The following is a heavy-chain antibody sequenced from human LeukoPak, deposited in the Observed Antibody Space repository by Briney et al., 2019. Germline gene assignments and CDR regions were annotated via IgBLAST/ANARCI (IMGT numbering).Heavy chain of an antibody. Sequence: PGGSLRLSCAASGFTFSNAWMSWVRQAPGKGLEWVGHIRTKTDGGTADYAAPVKGRFTISRDDSKNTLSLQMNSLKTEDTAVYYCTSVYSRDSDYWGQGTLVTVSS. CDR3: TSVYSRDSDY. J-gene: IGHJ4*02. V-gene: IGHV3-15*01. CDR2: IRTKTDGGTA. CDR1: GFTFSNAW. D-gene: IGHD4-11*01.